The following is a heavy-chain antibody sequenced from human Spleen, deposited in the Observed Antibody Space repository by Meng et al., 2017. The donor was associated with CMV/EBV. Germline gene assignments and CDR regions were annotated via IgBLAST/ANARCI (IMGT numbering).Heavy chain of an antibody. J-gene: IGHJ4*02. V-gene: IGHV3-74*01. CDR3: ARDLGYRYGRPLDS. D-gene: IGHD5-18*01. Sequence: GGSLRLSCAASGFTFNNSWMHWVRQAPGKGLMWVSHIDSDGVNRRYADSVKGRFTVFRENAKNTLFLQMNSLRAEDTAVYFCARDLGYRYGRPLDSWGKGTLVTVSS. CDR2: IDSDGVNR. CDR1: GFTFNNSW.